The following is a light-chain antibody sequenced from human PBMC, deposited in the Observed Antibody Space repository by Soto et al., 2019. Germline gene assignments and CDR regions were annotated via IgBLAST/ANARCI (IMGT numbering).Light chain of an antibody. CDR3: HQYYTQWT. J-gene: IGKJ1*01. V-gene: IGKV3-15*01. Sequence: EIVMTQSPATLSVSPGERATLSCRASQSVGSNLAWYQQKPGQAPRLRMYDASTRATGIPARFSGSGSGTEFTLTITSLQSEHFVVYYCHQYYTQWTFSHGTKVDIK. CDR2: DAS. CDR1: QSVGSN.